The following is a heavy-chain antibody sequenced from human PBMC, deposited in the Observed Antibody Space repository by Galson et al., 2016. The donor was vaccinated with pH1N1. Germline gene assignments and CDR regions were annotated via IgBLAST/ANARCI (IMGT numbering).Heavy chain of an antibody. CDR1: GASVTSRSHY. J-gene: IGHJ4*02. CDR3: ASRGSSFWVF. Sequence: SETLSLTCTVSGASVTSRSHYWDWIRQPPGKGLEWLGNIHSSGSSYYNPSLKSRVSIPVDTSKNQFSLHARSVTAADTAVYYCASRGSSFWVFWGQGTLATVSS. V-gene: IGHV4-39*01. D-gene: IGHD6-13*01. CDR2: IHSSGSS.